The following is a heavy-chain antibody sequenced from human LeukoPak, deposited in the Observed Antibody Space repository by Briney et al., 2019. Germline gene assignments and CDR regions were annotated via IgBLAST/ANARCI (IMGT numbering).Heavy chain of an antibody. V-gene: IGHV4-30-4*01. CDR1: GGSISSGDYY. Sequence: PSETLSLTCTVSGGSISSGDYYWSWIRQLPGKGLEWIGYIYYSGSTYYNPSLKSRVTISVDTSKNHFSLKLSSVTAADTAVYYCAKDRGRYYDSNGYYWGYYFDSWGQGILVTVST. D-gene: IGHD3-22*01. J-gene: IGHJ4*02. CDR2: IYYSGST. CDR3: AKDRGRYYDSNGYYWGYYFDS.